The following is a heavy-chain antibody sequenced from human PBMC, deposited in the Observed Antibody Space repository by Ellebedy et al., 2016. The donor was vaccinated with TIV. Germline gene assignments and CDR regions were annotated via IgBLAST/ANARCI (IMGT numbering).Heavy chain of an antibody. CDR3: ARDYQNGMDV. CDR1: GFPFSTYA. V-gene: IGHV3-33*08. J-gene: IGHJ6*02. CDR2: IWHDGSHT. Sequence: GESLKISCAASGFPFSTYAMNWVRQAPGKGLEWVAVIWHDGSHTYHADTLRGRFTISRDTSTNTLYLQMNSLRAEDTALYFCARDYQNGMDVWGQGTTVTVSS. D-gene: IGHD2-2*01.